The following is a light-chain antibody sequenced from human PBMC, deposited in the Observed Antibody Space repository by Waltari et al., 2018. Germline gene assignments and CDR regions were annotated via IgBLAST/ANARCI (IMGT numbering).Light chain of an antibody. V-gene: IGLV1-44*01. CDR3: ATWDDSLNAAV. CDR2: STN. J-gene: IGLJ7*01. CDR1: SPNIGSNP. Sequence: QSVLTQPPSASGTPGLRVPISCSGSSPNIGSNPANLYQQLPGTAPKLLIYSTNQRPSGVPDRFSGSKSGTSASLAISGLQSEDEADYYCATWDDSLNAAVFGGGTQLSVL.